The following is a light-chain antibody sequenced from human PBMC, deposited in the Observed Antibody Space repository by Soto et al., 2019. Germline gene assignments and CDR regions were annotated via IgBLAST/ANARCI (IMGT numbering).Light chain of an antibody. CDR1: QSISNW. V-gene: IGKV1-5*01. J-gene: IGKJ1*01. CDR3: QQYNSYSPWT. CDR2: DAS. Sequence: DIEMTQSPSTLSSSVGDRVTITCRASQSISNWLAWYQQKPGKAPKLLIYDASSLDSRVPSRFSGSGSGTEFTLTISSLQPDDFATYYCQQYNSYSPWTFGQGTKVDI.